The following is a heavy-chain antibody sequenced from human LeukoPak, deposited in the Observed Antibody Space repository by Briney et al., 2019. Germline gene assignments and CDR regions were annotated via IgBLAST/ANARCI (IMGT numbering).Heavy chain of an antibody. Sequence: ASVKVSCKASGYTVTVYFLHWLRQAPGQGLEWMGWMNSNSGGTHYAHKFRGRVAMTRDTSISTAYMELTNLRSDDTAVYYCARDSFGHDNDFDYWGQGTLVTVSS. V-gene: IGHV1-2*02. CDR1: GYTVTVYF. D-gene: IGHD3-16*01. CDR3: ARDSFGHDNDFDY. CDR2: MNSNSGGT. J-gene: IGHJ4*02.